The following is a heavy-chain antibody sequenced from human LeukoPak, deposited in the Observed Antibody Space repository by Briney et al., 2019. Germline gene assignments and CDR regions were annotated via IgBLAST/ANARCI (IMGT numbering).Heavy chain of an antibody. CDR2: IIPIFGTA. V-gene: IGHV1-69*13. CDR1: GGTFSSYA. Sequence: SSVKVSCKASGGTFSSYAISWVRQAPGQGLEWMGGIIPIFGTANYAQKFQGRVTITADESTSTAYMELSSLRSEDTAVYYCARGVWYCSSTSCPSLDYWGQGTLVTVSS. CDR3: ARGVWYCSSTSCPSLDY. D-gene: IGHD2-2*01. J-gene: IGHJ4*02.